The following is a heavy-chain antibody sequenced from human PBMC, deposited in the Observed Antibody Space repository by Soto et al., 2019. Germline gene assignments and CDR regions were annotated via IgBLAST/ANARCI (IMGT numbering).Heavy chain of an antibody. Sequence: GGSLRLSCAASGFTVSSNYMSWVRQAPGKGLEWVSVIYSGGSTYYADSVKGRFTISRDNSKNTLYLQMNSLRAEDTAVYYCERDIYSGYDLGYWGQGTLVTVSS. CDR1: GFTVSSNY. CDR2: IYSGGST. V-gene: IGHV3-53*01. J-gene: IGHJ4*02. CDR3: ERDIYSGYDLGY. D-gene: IGHD5-12*01.